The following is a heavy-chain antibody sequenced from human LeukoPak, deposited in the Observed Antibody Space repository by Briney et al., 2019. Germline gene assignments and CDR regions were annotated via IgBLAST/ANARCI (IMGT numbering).Heavy chain of an antibody. D-gene: IGHD3-22*01. J-gene: IGHJ5*02. Sequence: SETLSLTCAVYGGSFSGYYWSWIRQPPGKELEWIGEVNHSGSTNYDPSLKSRVTISVDTSKNQFSLKLSSVTAADTAVYYCARRPSITMIVVVNNWFDPWGQGTLVTVSS. V-gene: IGHV4-34*01. CDR1: GGSFSGYY. CDR2: VNHSGST. CDR3: ARRPSITMIVVVNNWFDP.